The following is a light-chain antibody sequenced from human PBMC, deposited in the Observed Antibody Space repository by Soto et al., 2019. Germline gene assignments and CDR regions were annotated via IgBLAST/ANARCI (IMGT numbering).Light chain of an antibody. Sequence: QSVLTQPPSVSAAPGQTVTISCSGSSSNIGNNYVSWYQQLPGTAPKLLTYDNDKRPSEIPDRFSGSKSGTSATLGITGLRTGDEADYYCGTWDSSLSAVVFGGGTKLTVL. CDR2: DND. V-gene: IGLV1-51*01. CDR1: SSNIGNNY. J-gene: IGLJ2*01. CDR3: GTWDSSLSAVV.